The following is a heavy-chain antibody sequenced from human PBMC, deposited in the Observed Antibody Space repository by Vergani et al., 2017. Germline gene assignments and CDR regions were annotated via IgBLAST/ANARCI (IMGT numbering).Heavy chain of an antibody. J-gene: IGHJ4*02. Sequence: QVQLVQSGAEVKKPGASVKVSCKASGYTFTGYYMHWVRQAPGQGLEWMGGIIPIFGTANYAQKFQGRVTITADESTSTAYMELGSLRSEDTAVYYCARGGINDYGGLWGFDYWGQGTLVTVSS. CDR1: GYTFTGYY. CDR3: ARGGINDYGGLWGFDY. CDR2: IIPIFGTA. V-gene: IGHV1-69*01. D-gene: IGHD4-23*01.